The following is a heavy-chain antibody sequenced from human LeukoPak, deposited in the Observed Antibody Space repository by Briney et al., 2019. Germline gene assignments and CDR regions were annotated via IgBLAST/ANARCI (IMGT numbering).Heavy chain of an antibody. Sequence: WASVKVSCKASGYTFTSYGISWVRQAPGQGLEWMGWISAYNGNTNYAQKLQGRVTMTTDTSTSTAYMELSSLRSEDTAVYYCARSGTMIVVARFDYWGQGTLVTVSS. J-gene: IGHJ4*02. CDR1: GYTFTSYG. CDR2: ISAYNGNT. D-gene: IGHD3-22*01. CDR3: ARSGTMIVVARFDY. V-gene: IGHV1-18*01.